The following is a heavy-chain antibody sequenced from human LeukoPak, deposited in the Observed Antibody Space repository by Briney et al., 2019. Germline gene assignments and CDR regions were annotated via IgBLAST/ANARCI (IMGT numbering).Heavy chain of an antibody. J-gene: IGHJ4*02. Sequence: SETLSLTCSVSGGSISSSSYYWGWIRQPPGKGLEWIGSIYYSGSTYYNPSLKSRVTISVDTSKNQSSLKLSSVTAADTAVYYCTRHTGGWYYFDYWGQGTLVTVSS. D-gene: IGHD6-19*01. CDR2: IYYSGST. V-gene: IGHV4-39*01. CDR1: GGSISSSSYY. CDR3: TRHTGGWYYFDY.